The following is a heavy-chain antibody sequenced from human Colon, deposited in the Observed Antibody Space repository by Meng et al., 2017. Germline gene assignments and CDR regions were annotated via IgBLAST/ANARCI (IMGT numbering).Heavy chain of an antibody. V-gene: IGHV3-74*01. CDR2: INSDVSST. Sequence: EGQRVGSGGRLVEPGGALSRCCAPSGLPPISYLMHWVRQAPGKGLVWVSRINSDVSSTSYADSVKGRFTISRDNAKNTLYLQMNSLRAEDTAVYYCARDGGHRADSWGQGTLVTVSS. J-gene: IGHJ4*02. D-gene: IGHD2-15*01. CDR1: GLPPISYL. CDR3: ARDGGHRADS.